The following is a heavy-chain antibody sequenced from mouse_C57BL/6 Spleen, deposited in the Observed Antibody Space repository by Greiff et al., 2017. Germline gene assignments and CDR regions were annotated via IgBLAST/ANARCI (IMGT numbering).Heavy chain of an antibody. CDR2: IRNKANGYTT. D-gene: IGHD2-3*01. Sequence: EVMLVESGGGLVQPGGSLSLSCAASGFTFTDYYMSWVRQTPGKALEWLGFIRNKANGYTTEYSASVKGRVTMSGDNSQSILYLQMNALRAEDSAAYYGARSFNDEDDASFDDWGQGTTVTVSS. CDR1: GFTFTDYY. V-gene: IGHV7-3*01. J-gene: IGHJ2*01. CDR3: ARSFNDEDDASFDD.